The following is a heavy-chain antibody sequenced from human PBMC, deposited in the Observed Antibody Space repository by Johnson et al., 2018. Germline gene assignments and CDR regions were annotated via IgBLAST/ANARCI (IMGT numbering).Heavy chain of an antibody. CDR3: ARTTRGAFDL. V-gene: IGHV3-66*02. CDR1: GFTVSTNY. Sequence: VQLQESGGGLVQPGGSLRLSCAASGFTVSTNYMTWVRLPPNKGLEWVAVLYAGDNKRYADSVRGRFAISRDNSKNTLHLQMDSLRPEDTAVYFCARTTRGAFDLWGQGTMVTVS. J-gene: IGHJ3*01. D-gene: IGHD4-17*01. CDR2: LYAGDNK.